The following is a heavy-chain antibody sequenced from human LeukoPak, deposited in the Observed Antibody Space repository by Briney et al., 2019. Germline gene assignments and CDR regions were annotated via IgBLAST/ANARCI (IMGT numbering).Heavy chain of an antibody. D-gene: IGHD3-10*01. CDR1: GLTFSSYA. Sequence: GGSLRLSCAASGLTFSSYAMSWVRQAPGKGLEWVSAISGSGGSTYYADSVKGRFTISRDNSKNTLYLQMNSLRAEDTAVYYCAKDLPLLWFGELADDAFDIWGQGTMVTVSS. CDR2: ISGSGGST. CDR3: AKDLPLLWFGELADDAFDI. J-gene: IGHJ3*02. V-gene: IGHV3-23*01.